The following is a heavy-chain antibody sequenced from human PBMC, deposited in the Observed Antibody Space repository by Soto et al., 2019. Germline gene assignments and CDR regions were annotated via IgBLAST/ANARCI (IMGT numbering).Heavy chain of an antibody. CDR2: IHYNGNT. CDR1: GGSFSAYS. Sequence: SETLSLTCAVSGGSFSAYSWSWVRQPPGKGLEWIGNIHYNGNTKYNPSLKSRVSMSVDTSKNQFSLRLISVTAADTAKYFCAREGNLGRWLQPLDFWGQGTLVTVSS. J-gene: IGHJ4*02. D-gene: IGHD5-12*01. V-gene: IGHV4-59*01. CDR3: AREGNLGRWLQPLDF.